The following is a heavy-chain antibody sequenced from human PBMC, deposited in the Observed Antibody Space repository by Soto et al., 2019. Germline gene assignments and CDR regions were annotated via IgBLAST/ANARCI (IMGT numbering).Heavy chain of an antibody. D-gene: IGHD6-6*01. Sequence: GGSLRLSCAASGFTFSSYAMSWVRQAPGKGLEWVSAISGSGGSTYYADSVKGRFTISRDNSKNTLYLQMNSLRAEDTAVYYCAKDSGRSIAARRHAFDIWGQGTMVTVSS. CDR2: ISGSGGST. CDR3: AKDSGRSIAARRHAFDI. J-gene: IGHJ3*02. V-gene: IGHV3-23*01. CDR1: GFTFSSYA.